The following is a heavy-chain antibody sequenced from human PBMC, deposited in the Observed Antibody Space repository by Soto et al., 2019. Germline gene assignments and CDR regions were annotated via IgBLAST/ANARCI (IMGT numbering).Heavy chain of an antibody. V-gene: IGHV1-69*06. CDR3: ARHVNFDY. J-gene: IGHJ4*02. CDR2: IIPIFGTA. Sequence: SVKVSCKASGGTFSSYAISWVRQAPGQGLEWMGGIIPIFGTANYAQKFQGRVTISADRSISTAYLQWSSLKASDTAMYYCARHVNFDYWGQGTLVTVSS. CDR1: GGTFSSYA.